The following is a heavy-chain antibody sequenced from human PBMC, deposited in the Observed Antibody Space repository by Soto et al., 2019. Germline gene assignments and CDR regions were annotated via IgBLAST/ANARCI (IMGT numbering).Heavy chain of an antibody. CDR1: GYSFTSYG. CDR2: ISAYNGNK. Sequence: QVQLVQSGAEVKKPGASVKVSCKASGYSFTSYGISWVRQAPGQGLEWMGWISAYNGNKKYAQKLQGRVTMTTDTSTSTAYMELRSLRSDDTAVYYCARDYYRFNSGYGFSMDVWGQGTTVTVSS. V-gene: IGHV1-18*01. J-gene: IGHJ6*02. D-gene: IGHD5-12*01. CDR3: ARDYYRFNSGYGFSMDV.